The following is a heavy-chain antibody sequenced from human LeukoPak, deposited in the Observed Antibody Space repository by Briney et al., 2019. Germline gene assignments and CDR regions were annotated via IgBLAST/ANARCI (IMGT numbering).Heavy chain of an antibody. Sequence: SETLSLTCTVSGGSISSSSYYWGWIRQPPGKGLEWIGSIYYSGSTYYNPSLKSRVTISVDTSKNQFSLKLSSVTAADAAVYYCARGPGNPGRGYYYYYGMDVWGQGTTVTVSS. CDR3: ARGPGNPGRGYYYYYGMDV. CDR2: IYYSGST. D-gene: IGHD3-10*01. CDR1: GGSISSSSYY. V-gene: IGHV4-39*07. J-gene: IGHJ6*02.